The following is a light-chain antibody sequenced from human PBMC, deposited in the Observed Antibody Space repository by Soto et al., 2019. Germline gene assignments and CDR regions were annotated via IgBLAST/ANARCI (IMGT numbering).Light chain of an antibody. CDR1: QGINSW. J-gene: IGKJ4*01. CDR2: AAS. Sequence: DVQLTQSPSSVSASVGDRVTITCRASQGINSWLAWYQQRPGKAPNLLIYAASTLQSGVPSRFSGSGSGTAFTLTITSLQPEDFATYYCQQANTFPPTFGGGTKVEIK. V-gene: IGKV1-12*01. CDR3: QQANTFPPT.